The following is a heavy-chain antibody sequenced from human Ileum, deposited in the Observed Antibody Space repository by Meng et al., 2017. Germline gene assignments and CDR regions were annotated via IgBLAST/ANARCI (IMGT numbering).Heavy chain of an antibody. J-gene: IGHJ4*02. CDR2: ISGSGGGT. D-gene: IGHD3-22*01. CDR3: AKPYYFDSSGYPPDY. CDR1: GFTFSSYS. V-gene: IGHV3-23*01. Sequence: EVQLLESGGGLVQPGGSLRVSCAASGFTFSSYSMSWVRQAPGKGLEWVSGISGSGGGTYYADSVKGRFIISRDNSKNTLYLQVNSLRAEDTAVYYCAKPYYFDSSGYPPDYWGQGTLVTVSS.